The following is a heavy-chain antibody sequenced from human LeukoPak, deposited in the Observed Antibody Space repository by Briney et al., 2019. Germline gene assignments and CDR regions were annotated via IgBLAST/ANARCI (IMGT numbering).Heavy chain of an antibody. V-gene: IGHV3-30*18. D-gene: IGHD1-26*01. CDR1: GFTFSSYG. Sequence: GRSLRLSCAASGFTFSSYGMHWVRQAPGKGLEWVAVISHDGSKKYYADSVKGRFTISRDNSKNTLYLQMNSLRDEDTAVYYCAKDPCSGSFEYFQHWGQGTLVTVSS. CDR3: AKDPCSGSFEYFQH. CDR2: ISHDGSKK. J-gene: IGHJ1*01.